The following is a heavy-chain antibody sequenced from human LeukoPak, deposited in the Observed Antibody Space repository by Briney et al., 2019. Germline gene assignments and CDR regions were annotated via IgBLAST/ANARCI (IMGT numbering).Heavy chain of an antibody. CDR1: GGSISSYY. Sequence: SETLSPTCTVSGGSISSYYWSWIRQPAGKGLEWIGRIHTSGNTDYNPSLKSRVTMSVDTSKNQFSLKVRSVTAADTAVYYCAREGSATARPFVSNDYWGQGTLVTVSS. CDR3: AREGSATARPFVSNDY. V-gene: IGHV4-4*07. CDR2: IHTSGNT. D-gene: IGHD6-6*01. J-gene: IGHJ4*02.